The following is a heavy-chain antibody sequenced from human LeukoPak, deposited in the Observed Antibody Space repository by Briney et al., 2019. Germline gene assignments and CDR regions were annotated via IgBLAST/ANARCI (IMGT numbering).Heavy chain of an antibody. CDR3: ARLIAAAGFDY. Sequence: SETLSLTCTVSGGSISSYYWSWVRQPPGKGLEWIGFVYYTGSTNYSTSLKSRVTISVDTSKNQFSLKLRSVTAADTAVYYCARLIAAAGFDYWGQGTLVTVSS. D-gene: IGHD6-13*01. V-gene: IGHV4-59*01. CDR1: GGSISSYY. CDR2: VYYTGST. J-gene: IGHJ4*02.